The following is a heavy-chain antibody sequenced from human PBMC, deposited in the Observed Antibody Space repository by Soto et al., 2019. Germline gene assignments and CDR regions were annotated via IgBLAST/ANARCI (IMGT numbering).Heavy chain of an antibody. CDR1: GDSLSSNRAA. D-gene: IGHD6-19*01. V-gene: IGHV6-1*01. CDR2: TYYRSKWYD. Sequence: SETLSLTCAISGDSLSSNRAAWNWIRQSPSRGLEYLGRTYYRSKWYDEFPVSVKSRITINRDTSKNQFSLQLNSVTPEDTAVYYCARRDASYSSGWYYFDYWGQGTLVTVSS. J-gene: IGHJ4*02. CDR3: ARRDASYSSGWYYFDY.